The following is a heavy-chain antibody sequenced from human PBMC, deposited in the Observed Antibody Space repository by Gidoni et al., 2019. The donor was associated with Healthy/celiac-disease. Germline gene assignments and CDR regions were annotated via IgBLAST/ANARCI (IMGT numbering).Heavy chain of an antibody. Sequence: EVQLVESGGGLVQPVGSLTLSGAASGFTFSGSDMHWVRQASGKGLEWVGRIRSKANSYATAYTASVKGRFTISRDDSKNTAYLQMNSLKTEDTAVYYCTSDYGDYVGYYYGMDVWGQGTTVTVSS. D-gene: IGHD4-17*01. J-gene: IGHJ6*02. V-gene: IGHV3-73*01. CDR1: GFTFSGSD. CDR2: IRSKANSYAT. CDR3: TSDYGDYVGYYYGMDV.